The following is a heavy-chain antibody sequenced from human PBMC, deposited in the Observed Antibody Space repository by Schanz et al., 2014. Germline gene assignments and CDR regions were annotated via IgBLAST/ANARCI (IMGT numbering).Heavy chain of an antibody. CDR2: IMPLRGIG. CDR1: GYTFTDYG. Sequence: QVQVVQSGAEVKKPGASVKVSCKASGYTFTDYGVIWVRQAPGQGLEWLGRIMPLRGIGNNAWKFQDRLTITADKSMNITYMELSSRGTEDTAVYYCTRLRRADPNGFDVWGQGTTVTVS. V-gene: IGHV1-69*04. CDR3: TRLRRADPNGFDV. J-gene: IGHJ6*02. D-gene: IGHD6-19*01.